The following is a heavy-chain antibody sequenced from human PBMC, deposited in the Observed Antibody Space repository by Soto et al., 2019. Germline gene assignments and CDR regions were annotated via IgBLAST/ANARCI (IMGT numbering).Heavy chain of an antibody. V-gene: IGHV1-3*01. CDR3: ARLIWGHRSGWPFDY. CDR1: GYTFTSYA. D-gene: IGHD6-19*01. CDR2: INAGNDNT. Sequence: QVQLVQSGAEVKKPGASVKVSCKASGYTFTSYAMHWVRQAPGQRLEWMGWINAGNDNTKYSQKFQGRVTITRDTSASTDYMELSSLRSEDTAVYYCARLIWGHRSGWPFDYWGQGTLVTVSS. J-gene: IGHJ4*02.